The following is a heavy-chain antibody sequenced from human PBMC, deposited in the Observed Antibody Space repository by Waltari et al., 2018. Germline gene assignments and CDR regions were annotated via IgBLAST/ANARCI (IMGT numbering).Heavy chain of an antibody. CDR1: GFTFSSYA. CDR2: ISNDGSNK. Sequence: QVQLVESGGGVVQPGRSLRLSCAASGFTFSSYAMHWVRQAPGKGLEWVAVISNDGSNKYYADSVKGRFTISRDNSKNTLYLQMNSLRAEDTAVYYCARGWDWYFDLWGRGTLVTVSS. J-gene: IGHJ2*01. D-gene: IGHD3-16*01. CDR3: ARGWDWYFDL. V-gene: IGHV3-30*01.